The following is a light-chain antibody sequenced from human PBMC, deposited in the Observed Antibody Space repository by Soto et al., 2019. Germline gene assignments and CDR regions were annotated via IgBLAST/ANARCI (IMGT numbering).Light chain of an antibody. CDR2: GNS. CDR1: SSNIGPGFD. CDR3: QSYDSSLSGSYV. V-gene: IGLV1-40*01. J-gene: IGLJ1*01. Sequence: QSVLTQPPSVSGAPGQTVTISCAGSSSNIGPGFDVHWYQQVSGAAPKLLIYGNSNRPSGVPDRFSGSRSGTSASLAITGLQPEDEADYYCQSYDSSLSGSYVFGTGTKVTV.